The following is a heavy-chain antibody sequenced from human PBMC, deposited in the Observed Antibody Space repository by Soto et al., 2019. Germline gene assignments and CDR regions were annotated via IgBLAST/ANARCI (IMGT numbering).Heavy chain of an antibody. CDR2: ISYDASNK. J-gene: IGHJ5*02. Sequence: QVQLVESGGGVVQPGRSLRLSCTASGFSFSHYGLHWVRQAPGKGLDWVAVISYDASNKYYADSVKGRFTISRDNSKNTLYLQMNSLRTEDTAVYYCARDLALSGLDGWFDPWGQGTLATVSS. CDR3: ARDLALSGLDGWFDP. CDR1: GFSFSHYG. V-gene: IGHV3-30*03. D-gene: IGHD5-12*01.